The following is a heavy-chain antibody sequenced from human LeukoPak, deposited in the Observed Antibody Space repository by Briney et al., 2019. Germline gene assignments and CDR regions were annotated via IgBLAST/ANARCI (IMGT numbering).Heavy chain of an antibody. V-gene: IGHV1-2*02. Sequence: GASVKVSCKASGYTFTGYYMHWVRQAPGQGLEWMGWINPNSGGTNYAQKFQGRVTMTRDTSISTAYMELSRLRSDDTAVYYCARDLRGAFVGGYYYYYMDVWGKGTTVTVSS. J-gene: IGHJ6*03. CDR1: GYTFTGYY. CDR3: ARDLRGAFVGGYYYYYMDV. D-gene: IGHD3-10*01. CDR2: INPNSGGT.